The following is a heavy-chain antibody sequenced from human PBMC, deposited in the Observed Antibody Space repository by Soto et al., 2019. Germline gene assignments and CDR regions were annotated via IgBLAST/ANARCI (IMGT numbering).Heavy chain of an antibody. CDR2: TYYRSKWYN. CDR3: ARGPVGMDV. V-gene: IGHV6-1*01. J-gene: IGHJ6*02. Sequence: PLQTDLVTWAVSKDSISRNSAACNWIRQSPSRGLEWLGRTYYRSKWYNDYAVSVKSRITINPDTSKNQFSLQLNSVTPEDTAVYYCARGPVGMDVWGQGTTVTVSS. CDR1: KDSISRNSAA.